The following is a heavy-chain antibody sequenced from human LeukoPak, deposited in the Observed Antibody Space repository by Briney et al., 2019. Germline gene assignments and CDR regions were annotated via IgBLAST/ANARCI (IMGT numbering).Heavy chain of an antibody. CDR2: IYSVGRI. D-gene: IGHD4-17*01. V-gene: IGHV3-53*01. CDR1: GFTVSRNY. CDR3: ARAHGDYFGRFDY. Sequence: GGSLRLYCAASGFTVSRNYMSWVRQAPGKGLEWVSVIYSVGRIYYADFVKGRFTVSRDKSKNTMYLQRNSLRAEDTAVYYCARAHGDYFGRFDYWGQGTLVTVSS. J-gene: IGHJ4*02.